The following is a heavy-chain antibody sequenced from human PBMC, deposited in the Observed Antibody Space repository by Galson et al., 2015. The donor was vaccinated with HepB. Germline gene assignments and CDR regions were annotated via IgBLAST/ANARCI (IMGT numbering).Heavy chain of an antibody. D-gene: IGHD6-6*01. CDR1: GFPFSSYA. CDR3: AKDTSYRSFAYYYYGMDV. Sequence: LILSCAASGFPFSSYAMSWVRQAPGKGLEWVSAISGSGGSTYYADSVKGRFTISRDNSKNTLYLQMNSLRAEDTAVYYCAKDTSYRSFAYYYYGMDVWGQGTTVTVSS. J-gene: IGHJ6*02. CDR2: ISGSGGST. V-gene: IGHV3-23*01.